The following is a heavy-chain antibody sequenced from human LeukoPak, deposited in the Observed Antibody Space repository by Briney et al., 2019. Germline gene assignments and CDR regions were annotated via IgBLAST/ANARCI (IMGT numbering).Heavy chain of an antibody. J-gene: IGHJ4*02. V-gene: IGHV4-39*01. CDR3: ATYRRSPNYSFDY. CDR2: IYYSGST. D-gene: IGHD4/OR15-4a*01. Sequence: SETLSLTCTVSGGSISSSSYYWGWIRQPPGKGLEWIGSIYYSGSTYYNPSLKSRVTISVDTSKNQFSLKLSSVTAADTAVYYCATYRRSPNYSFDYWGQGTLVTVSS. CDR1: GGSISSSSYY.